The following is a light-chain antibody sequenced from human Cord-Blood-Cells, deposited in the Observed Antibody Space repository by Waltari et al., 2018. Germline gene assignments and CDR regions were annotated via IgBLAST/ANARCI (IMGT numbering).Light chain of an antibody. CDR3: QQYYSYPWT. Sequence: AIGKTQSPSSLPPPTGNRFTITCRASQGISSYLAWYQQKPGKAPKLLIYAASTLQSGVPSRFSGSGSGTDFTLTISCLQSEDFATYYCQQYYSYPWTFGQGTKVEIK. V-gene: IGKV1-8*01. J-gene: IGKJ1*01. CDR1: QGISSY. CDR2: AAS.